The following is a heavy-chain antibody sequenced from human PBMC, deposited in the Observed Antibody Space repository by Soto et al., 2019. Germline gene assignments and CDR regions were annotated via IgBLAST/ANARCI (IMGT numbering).Heavy chain of an antibody. CDR3: ARSHCSSTSCYSGPPNWFDP. D-gene: IGHD2-2*01. CDR2: IYYSGST. CDR1: GGSISSGGYY. Sequence: QVQLQESGPGLVKPSQTLSPTCTVSGGSISSGGYYWSWIRQHPGKGLEWIGYIYYSGSTYYNPSLKSRVTISVDTSKNQFSLKLSSVTAADTAVYYCARSHCSSTSCYSGPPNWFDPWGQGTLVTVSS. V-gene: IGHV4-31*03. J-gene: IGHJ5*02.